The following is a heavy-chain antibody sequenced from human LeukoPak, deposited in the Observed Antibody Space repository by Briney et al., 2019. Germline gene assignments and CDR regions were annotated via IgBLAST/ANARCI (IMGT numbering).Heavy chain of an antibody. J-gene: IGHJ4*02. CDR2: MFNSGNT. V-gene: IGHV4-59*04. CDR1: GGSINSHY. D-gene: IGHD3-3*01. CDR3: GSRRTAMFGVIKGPIDY. Sequence: SETLSLTCTVSGGSINSHYWSWIRQPPGKGLEWIGYMFNSGNTYYNPSLKSRVGISFDTSKNQFSLKLTSVTAADTAVYYCGSRRTAMFGVIKGPIDYWGQGTLVTVSS.